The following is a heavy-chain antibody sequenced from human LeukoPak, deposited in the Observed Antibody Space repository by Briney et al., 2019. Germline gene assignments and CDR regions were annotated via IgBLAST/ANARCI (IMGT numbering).Heavy chain of an antibody. V-gene: IGHV1-69*05. CDR2: IIPIFGTA. CDR3: ARGRRSGSYYVWFDP. CDR1: GGTFSSYA. D-gene: IGHD1-26*01. J-gene: IGHJ5*02. Sequence: SVKVSCKASGGTFSSYAISWVQQAPGQGLEWMGGIIPIFGTANYAQKFQGRVTITTDESTSAAYMELSSLRSEDTAVYYCARGRRSGSYYVWFDPWGQGTLVTVSS.